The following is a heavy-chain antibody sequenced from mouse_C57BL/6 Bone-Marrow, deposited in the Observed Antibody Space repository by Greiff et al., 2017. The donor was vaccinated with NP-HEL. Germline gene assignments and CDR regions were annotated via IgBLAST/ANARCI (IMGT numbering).Heavy chain of an antibody. V-gene: IGHV1-82*01. Sequence: VMLVESGPELVKPGASVKISCKASGYAFSSSWMNWVKQRPGKGLEWIGRIYPGDGDTNYNGKFKGKATLTADKSSSTAYMQLSSLTSEDSAVYFCARLLRLRFAYWGQGTLVTVSA. D-gene: IGHD3-2*02. J-gene: IGHJ3*01. CDR1: GYAFSSSW. CDR2: IYPGDGDT. CDR3: ARLLRLRFAY.